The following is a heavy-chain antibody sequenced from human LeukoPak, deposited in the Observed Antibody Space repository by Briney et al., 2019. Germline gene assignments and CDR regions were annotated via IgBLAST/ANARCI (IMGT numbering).Heavy chain of an antibody. CDR3: AKDQSPTIYYDSGVFDY. J-gene: IGHJ4*02. CDR1: GFTFSSYG. D-gene: IGHD3-22*01. V-gene: IGHV3-33*06. Sequence: PGGSLRLSCAASGFTFSSYGMHWVRQAPGKGLEWVAVIWYDGSNKYYADSVKGRFTISRDNSKNTLYLQMNSLRAEDTAVYYCAKDQSPTIYYDSGVFDYWGQGTLVTVSS. CDR2: IWYDGSNK.